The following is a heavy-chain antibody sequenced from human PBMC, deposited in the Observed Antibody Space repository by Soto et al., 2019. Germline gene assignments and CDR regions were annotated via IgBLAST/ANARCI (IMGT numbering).Heavy chain of an antibody. D-gene: IGHD3-16*01. CDR1: GGTFSSYA. J-gene: IGHJ4*02. CDR3: ARGFEAPSSYYFDY. CDR2: IIPIFGTA. Sequence: GASVKVSCTASGGTFSSYAISWVRQAPGQGLEWMGGIIPIFGTANYAQKFQGRVTITADKSTSTAYMELSSLRSEDTAVYYCARGFEAPSSYYFDYWGQGTLVTVSS. V-gene: IGHV1-69*06.